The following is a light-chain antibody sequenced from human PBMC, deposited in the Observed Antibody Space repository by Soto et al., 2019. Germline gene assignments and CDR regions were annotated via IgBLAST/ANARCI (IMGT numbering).Light chain of an antibody. CDR3: SSYARSKSYV. J-gene: IGLJ1*01. V-gene: IGLV2-8*01. CDR1: SSDVGGYNY. Sequence: QSVLTQPPSASGSPGQSVTISCTGTSSDVGGYNYVSWYQQHPGRAPKLMLYEVDKRPSGVPDRFSGSESGNTASLTVSGLQAEDEADYYCSSYARSKSYVFGTGTKVTVL. CDR2: EVD.